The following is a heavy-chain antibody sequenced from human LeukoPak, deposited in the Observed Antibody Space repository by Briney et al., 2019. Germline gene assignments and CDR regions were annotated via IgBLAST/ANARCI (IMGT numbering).Heavy chain of an antibody. Sequence: PGGSLRLSCAASGFTFDDYGMSWVRQAPGKGLEWVSGINWNGGSTGYADSVKGRFTISRDNAKNSLYLQMNSLRAEDTALYHCARVARDGRYFDWSSLDYYYYYYMDVWGKGTTVTISS. CDR2: INWNGGST. V-gene: IGHV3-20*01. D-gene: IGHD3-9*01. J-gene: IGHJ6*03. CDR3: ARVARDGRYFDWSSLDYYYYYYMDV. CDR1: GFTFDDYG.